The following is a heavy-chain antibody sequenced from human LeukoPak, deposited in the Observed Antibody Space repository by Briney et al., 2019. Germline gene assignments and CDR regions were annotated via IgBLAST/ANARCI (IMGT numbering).Heavy chain of an antibody. CDR1: GFTFSTYG. J-gene: IGHJ3*02. CDR3: AREVTNDAFDI. Sequence: GGSLRLSCAASGFTFSTYGMHWVRQAPGKGLEGVAFIWYDGSNKYYADSVKGRFTISRDNSKNTLFLQMNSLRAEDTAVYYCAREVTNDAFDIWGQGTKVTVSS. D-gene: IGHD4-17*01. V-gene: IGHV3-33*01. CDR2: IWYDGSNK.